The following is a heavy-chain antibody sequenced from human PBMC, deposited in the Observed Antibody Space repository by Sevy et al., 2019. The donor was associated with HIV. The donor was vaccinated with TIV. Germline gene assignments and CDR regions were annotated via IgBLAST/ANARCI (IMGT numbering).Heavy chain of an antibody. CDR1: GFTFSDYY. CDR3: ARVVHGSGSFNWFDP. J-gene: IGHJ5*02. V-gene: IGHV3-11*01. D-gene: IGHD3-10*01. CDR2: ISSSGSTI. Sequence: GGSLRLSCAASGFTFSDYYMSWIRQAPGKGLEWVSYISSSGSTIYYANSVKGRFTISRDNAKNSLYLQMNSLRAEDTAVYYCARVVHGSGSFNWFDPWGQGTLVTVSS.